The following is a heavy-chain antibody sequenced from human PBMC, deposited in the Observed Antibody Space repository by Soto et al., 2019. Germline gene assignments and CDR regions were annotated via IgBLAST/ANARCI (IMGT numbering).Heavy chain of an antibody. J-gene: IGHJ4*02. V-gene: IGHV4-59*12. CDR1: GGSISSYY. CDR3: ARGSYGYYVDY. D-gene: IGHD5-18*01. Sequence: SETLSLTCTVSGGSISSYYWSWIRQPPGKGLEWIGYIYHSGSTYYNPSLKSRVTISVDRSKNQFSLKLSSVTAADTAVYYCARGSYGYYVDYWGQGTLVTVSS. CDR2: IYHSGST.